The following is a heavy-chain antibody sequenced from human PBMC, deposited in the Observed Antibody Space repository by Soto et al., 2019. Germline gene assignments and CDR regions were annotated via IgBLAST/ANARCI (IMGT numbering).Heavy chain of an antibody. CDR1: GGSISGSYYN. CDR2: VFYTGFT. Sequence: PSETLSLTCAVSGGSISGSYYNWGWLRQSPGRGPEWIGSVFYTGFTSYNPSLESRVSVSVDTSKNQFSLKVSAVTAADTAVYYCASSQKGYNWNYFDHWGQGALVTVSS. V-gene: IGHV4-39*01. J-gene: IGHJ4*02. D-gene: IGHD1-20*01. CDR3: ASSQKGYNWNYFDH.